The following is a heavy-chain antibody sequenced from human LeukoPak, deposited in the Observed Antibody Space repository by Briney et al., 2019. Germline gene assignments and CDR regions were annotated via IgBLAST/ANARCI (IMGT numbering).Heavy chain of an antibody. D-gene: IGHD2-21*01. CDR3: AKYCGGDCFDY. Sequence: SETLSLTCTVSGDSISSYYWSWIRQPPGKGLEWIGYIYYSGSTNYNPSLKSRVTISVDTSKNQFSLKLNSVTAADTAVYYCAKYCGGDCFDYWGQGTLVTVSS. J-gene: IGHJ4*02. CDR1: GDSISSYY. CDR2: IYYSGST. V-gene: IGHV4-59*08.